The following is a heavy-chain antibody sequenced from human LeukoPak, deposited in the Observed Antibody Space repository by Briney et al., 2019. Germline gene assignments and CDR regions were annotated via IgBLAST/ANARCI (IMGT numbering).Heavy chain of an antibody. J-gene: IGHJ6*03. Sequence: SETLSLTCTVSGGSISSYYWSWIRQPAGKGLEWIGRIYTSGSTNYNPSLKSRVTMSVDTSKNQFSLELSSVTAADTAVYYCARGRDRGRYLSSYYYYYMDVWGKGTTVTVSS. CDR3: ARGRDRGRYLSSYYYYYMDV. CDR2: IYTSGST. CDR1: GGSISSYY. V-gene: IGHV4-4*07. D-gene: IGHD1-26*01.